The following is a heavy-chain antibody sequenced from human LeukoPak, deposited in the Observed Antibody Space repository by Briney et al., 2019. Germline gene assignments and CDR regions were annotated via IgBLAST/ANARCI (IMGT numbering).Heavy chain of an antibody. D-gene: IGHD2-15*01. J-gene: IGHJ4*02. CDR2: IWYDGSNK. Sequence: GRSLRLSCAASGFTFSSYGMHWVRQAPGKGLEWVAVIWYDGSNKYYADSVKGRFTISRDNSKSTLYLQMNSLRAEDTAVYYCARGLGKYCSGGSCYPPANYWGQGTLVTVSS. CDR3: ARGLGKYCSGGSCYPPANY. CDR1: GFTFSSYG. V-gene: IGHV3-33*01.